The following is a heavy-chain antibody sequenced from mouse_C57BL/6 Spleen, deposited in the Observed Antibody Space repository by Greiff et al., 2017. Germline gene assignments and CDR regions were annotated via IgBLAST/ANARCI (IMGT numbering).Heavy chain of an antibody. Sequence: EVQVVESGGGLVQPGGSMKLSCVASGFTFSNYWMNWVRQSPEKGLEWVAQIRLKSDNYATHYAESVKGRFTISRDDSKSSVYLQMNNLRAEDTGIYYCTIGGFDYWGQGTTLTVSS. J-gene: IGHJ2*01. D-gene: IGHD2-14*01. CDR3: TIGGFDY. CDR1: GFTFSNYW. CDR2: IRLKSDNYAT. V-gene: IGHV6-3*01.